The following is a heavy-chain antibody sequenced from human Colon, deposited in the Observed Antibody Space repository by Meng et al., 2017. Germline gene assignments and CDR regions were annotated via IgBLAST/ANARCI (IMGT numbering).Heavy chain of an antibody. CDR1: GFTFSDHY. D-gene: IGHD6-19*01. V-gene: IGHV3-72*01. Sequence: GESLKISCAASGFTFSDHYMDWVRQAPGKGLEWAGRIRIKANSYTTEYAASVKGRFTISRDDSKNSLYLQMNSLKTEDTAVYYCARDLAGVRGLGYWGQGTLVTVSS. CDR3: ARDLAGVRGLGY. J-gene: IGHJ4*02. CDR2: IRIKANSYTT.